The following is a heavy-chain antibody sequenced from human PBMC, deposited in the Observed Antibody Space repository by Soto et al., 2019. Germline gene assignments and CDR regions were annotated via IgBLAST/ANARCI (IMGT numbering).Heavy chain of an antibody. CDR2: IWYDGSNK. J-gene: IGHJ4*02. Sequence: GGSLRLSCAASGFTFSSYGMHWVRQAPGKGLEWVAVIWYDGSNKYYADSVKGRFTISRDNSKNTLYLQMNSLRAEDTAVYYCARDLSYSSSWYGFDYWGQGTLVTVSS. V-gene: IGHV3-33*01. D-gene: IGHD6-13*01. CDR1: GFTFSSYG. CDR3: ARDLSYSSSWYGFDY.